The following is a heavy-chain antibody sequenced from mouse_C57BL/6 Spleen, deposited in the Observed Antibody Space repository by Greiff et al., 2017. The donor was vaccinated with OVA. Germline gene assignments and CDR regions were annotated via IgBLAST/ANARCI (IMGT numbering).Heavy chain of an antibody. Sequence: VQLQQSGPELVKPGASVKISCKASGYTFTDYYINWVKQRPGQGLEWIGWFYPGSGNTKYNEKFKGKATLTVDTSSSTAYMQLSSLTSEDSAVYFCADSSGYRDPWFAYWGQGTLVTGSA. CDR2: FYPGSGNT. V-gene: IGHV1-84*01. CDR3: ADSSGYRDPWFAY. J-gene: IGHJ3*01. CDR1: GYTFTDYY. D-gene: IGHD3-2*02.